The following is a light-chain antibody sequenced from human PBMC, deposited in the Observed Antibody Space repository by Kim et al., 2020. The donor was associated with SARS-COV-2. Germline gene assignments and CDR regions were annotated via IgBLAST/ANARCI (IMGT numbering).Light chain of an antibody. CDR3: NSRDSSGNHWV. CDR1: IFRTYY. V-gene: IGLV3-19*01. CDR2: NKN. Sequence: ALGKTVRITCNGDIFRTYYASWFQQKPGQAPILVFYNKNNRPSGIPDRFSGSRSGNTASLTITGAQAEDEADYFCNSRDSSGNHWVFGGGTQLTVL. J-gene: IGLJ3*02.